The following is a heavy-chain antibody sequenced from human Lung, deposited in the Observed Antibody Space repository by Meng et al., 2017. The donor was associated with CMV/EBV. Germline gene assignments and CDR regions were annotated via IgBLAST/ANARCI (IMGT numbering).Heavy chain of an antibody. Sequence: HITLNAHCPTLMKPTQTLPLPCTCSGVSRRPSGVGVGWSRQPPAKALEWRSLIYWDDDTRYSPSLNSRLTITKDTSKNQVVLTMTNMDPVDTATYYCARAAARPSDWFYPWGQGTLVTVSS. J-gene: IGHJ5*02. CDR3: ARAAARPSDWFYP. CDR2: IYWDDDT. CDR1: GVSRRPSGVG. V-gene: IGHV2-5*02. D-gene: IGHD6-6*01.